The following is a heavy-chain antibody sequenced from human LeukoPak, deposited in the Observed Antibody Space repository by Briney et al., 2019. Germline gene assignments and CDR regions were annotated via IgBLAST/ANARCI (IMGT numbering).Heavy chain of an antibody. CDR2: IHHSGST. CDR1: GGSVIRDSYC. V-gene: IGHV4-31*03. Sequence: PAECLSLACTVAGGSVIRDSYCCGWIRQHPGEGLDRILYIHHSGSTYYNPSLNSRFSVSVHTSTNQFYLKVCAVTTPFSAVVYCARVSDYYESSAPVATYYYYGMDVWGQGTPVIVSS. CDR3: ARVSDYYESSAPVATYYYYGMDV. J-gene: IGHJ6*02. D-gene: IGHD3-22*01.